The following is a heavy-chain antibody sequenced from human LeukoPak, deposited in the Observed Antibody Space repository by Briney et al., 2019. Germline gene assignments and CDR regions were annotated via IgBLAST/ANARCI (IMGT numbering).Heavy chain of an antibody. J-gene: IGHJ5*02. CDR1: GGTFSSYA. V-gene: IGHV1-69*01. Sequence: SVKVSCKASGGTFSSYAISWVRQAPGQGLEWMGGIIPIFGTANYAQKFQGRVTITADESTSTAYMELSSLRSEDTAVYYCARRHNYYDILTGYSLPSGWFDPWGQGTLVTVSS. CDR3: ARRHNYYDILTGYSLPSGWFDP. CDR2: IIPIFGTA. D-gene: IGHD3-9*01.